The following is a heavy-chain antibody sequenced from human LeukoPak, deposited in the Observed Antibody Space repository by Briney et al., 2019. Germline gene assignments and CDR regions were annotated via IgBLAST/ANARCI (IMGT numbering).Heavy chain of an antibody. J-gene: IGHJ4*02. Sequence: PGGSLRLSCAASGFTFSSYGMHWVRQAPGKGLEWVAFIRYDGSNKYYADSVKGRFTISRGNSKNTLYLQMNSLRAEDTAVYYCAKDSQRIVVVTATLDHWGQGTLVTVSS. CDR2: IRYDGSNK. D-gene: IGHD2-21*02. CDR3: AKDSQRIVVVTATLDH. V-gene: IGHV3-30*02. CDR1: GFTFSSYG.